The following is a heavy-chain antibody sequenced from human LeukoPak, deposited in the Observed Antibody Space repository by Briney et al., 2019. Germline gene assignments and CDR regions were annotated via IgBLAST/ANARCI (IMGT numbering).Heavy chain of an antibody. J-gene: IGHJ4*02. Sequence: PSETLSLTCTVSGGSISSGDYYWSWIRQPPGKGLEWIGYIYYSGSTYYNPSLKSRVTISVDTSKNQFSLKLSSVTAADTAVYYCARAANTYYYDSSGYYVDYWGQGTLVTVSS. CDR1: GGSISSGDYY. D-gene: IGHD3-22*01. CDR3: ARAANTYYYDSSGYYVDY. CDR2: IYYSGST. V-gene: IGHV4-30-4*08.